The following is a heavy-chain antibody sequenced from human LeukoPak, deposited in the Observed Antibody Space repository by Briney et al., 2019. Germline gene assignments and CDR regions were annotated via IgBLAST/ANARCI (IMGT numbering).Heavy chain of an antibody. CDR2: ISYDGSNK. Sequence: GRSLRLSCAASGFTFSSYGMHWVRQAPGRGLEWVAVISYDGSNKYYADSVKGRFTISRDNSKNTLYLQMNSLRAEDTAVYYCAKGVQLWFGSFDYWGQGTLVTVSS. CDR1: GFTFSSYG. CDR3: AKGVQLWFGSFDY. D-gene: IGHD5-18*01. V-gene: IGHV3-30*18. J-gene: IGHJ4*02.